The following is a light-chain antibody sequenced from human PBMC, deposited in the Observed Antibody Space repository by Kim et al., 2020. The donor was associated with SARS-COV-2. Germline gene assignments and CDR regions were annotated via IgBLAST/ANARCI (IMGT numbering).Light chain of an antibody. CDR2: DVS. Sequence: QSITISCTRTSSDVGGYNYVSWYQQHPGKAPKLMIYDVSNRPSGVSNRFSGSKSGNTASLTISGLQAEDEADYYCSSYTSSTTGVFGGGTQLTVL. CDR3: SSYTSSTTGV. V-gene: IGLV2-14*03. J-gene: IGLJ2*01. CDR1: SSDVGGYNY.